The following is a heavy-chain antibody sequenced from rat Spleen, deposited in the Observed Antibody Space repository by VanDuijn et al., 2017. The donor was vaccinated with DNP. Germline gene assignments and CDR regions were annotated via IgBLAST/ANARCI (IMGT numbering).Heavy chain of an antibody. J-gene: IGHJ4*01. Sequence: EVQLVESGGGLVQPGRSLKLSCAASGFSFSDSYMAWVRQAPTQGLEWVASISTNGGNSYYRDSVKDRFTISRDNTKNTLYLQMNSLRSEDTATYYCGAGREAMFAWGQGTSVTVSS. CDR1: GFSFSDSY. D-gene: IGHD5-1*01. CDR2: ISTNGGNS. V-gene: IGHV5-25*01. CDR3: GAGREAMFA.